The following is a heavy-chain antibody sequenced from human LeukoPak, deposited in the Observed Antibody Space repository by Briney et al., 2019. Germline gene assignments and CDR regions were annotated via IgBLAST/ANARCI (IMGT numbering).Heavy chain of an antibody. D-gene: IGHD5-18*01. J-gene: IGHJ6*03. CDR2: INTNTGNP. CDR3: ARSTGPNGYSYGYYYYYYMDV. Sequence: ASVKVSCKASGYTFTSNALGWVRQAPGQGLEWMGWINTNTGNPTYAQGFTGRFVFSLDTSDNTAYLQISSLQAEDTAVYYCARSTGPNGYSYGYYYYYYMDVWGKGTTVTVSS. CDR1: GYTFTSNA. V-gene: IGHV7-4-1*02.